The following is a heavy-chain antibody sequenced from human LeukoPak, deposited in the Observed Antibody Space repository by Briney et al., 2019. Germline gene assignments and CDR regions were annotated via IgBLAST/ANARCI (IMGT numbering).Heavy chain of an antibody. D-gene: IGHD5-12*01. CDR1: GFSAGIFC. V-gene: IGHV3-20*04. CDR2: INQNVENT. J-gene: IGHJ3*01. CDR3: VRAPEHTHIDLFDL. Sequence: GGSLRLAWVAAGFSAGIFCVGCVRQLAGEGREWVAGINQNVENTGYAESGKGRFTITRDNATNSHHMQLNSLRAEDTALYYCVRAPEHTHIDLFDLWGQGTMVTVSS.